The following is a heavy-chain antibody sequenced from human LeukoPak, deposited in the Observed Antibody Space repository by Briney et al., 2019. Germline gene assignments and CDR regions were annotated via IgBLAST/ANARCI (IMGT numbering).Heavy chain of an antibody. V-gene: IGHV3-53*01. CDR1: DFSVGSNY. CDR3: AKNPGGYDYRFDY. D-gene: IGHD5-12*01. J-gene: IGHJ4*02. Sequence: GGSLRLSCAASDFSVGSNYMTWVRQAPGKGLEWVSLIYSVGTTFYADSVKGRFTISRDTSKNTLYLQMNSLRAEDTAVYYCAKNPGGYDYRFDYWGQGTLVTVSS. CDR2: IYSVGTT.